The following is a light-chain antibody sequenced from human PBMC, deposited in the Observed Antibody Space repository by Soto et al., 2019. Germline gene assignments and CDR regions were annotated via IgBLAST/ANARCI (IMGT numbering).Light chain of an antibody. Sequence: MTQSPSSVSASVGDRVTITCRASQVLNNWLAWYQQKPGQAPRLLISGASTRATGVPARFSGSGSGTEFTLTITSLQSEDFAVYCCQQYNNWPLTFGPGTRLEIK. V-gene: IGKV3D-15*01. J-gene: IGKJ5*01. CDR1: QVLNNW. CDR2: GAS. CDR3: QQYNNWPLT.